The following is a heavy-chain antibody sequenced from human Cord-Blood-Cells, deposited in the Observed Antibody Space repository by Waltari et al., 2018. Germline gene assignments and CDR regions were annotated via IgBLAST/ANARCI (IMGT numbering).Heavy chain of an antibody. Sequence: QVQLQQWGAGLLKPSATLSLTCAVYGGSFSGYYWSWIRQHPGQGLEWIGEINHSGSTNYNPSLKSRVTISVDTSKNQFSLKLSSVTAADTAVYYCARVGGITGTPYYYYGMDVWGQGTTVTVSS. J-gene: IGHJ6*02. CDR3: ARVGGITGTPYYYYGMDV. D-gene: IGHD1-20*01. CDR2: INHSGST. V-gene: IGHV4-34*01. CDR1: GGSFSGYY.